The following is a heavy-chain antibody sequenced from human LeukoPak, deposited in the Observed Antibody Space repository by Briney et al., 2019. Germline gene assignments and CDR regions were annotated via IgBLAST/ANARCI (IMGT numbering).Heavy chain of an antibody. J-gene: IGHJ3*01. CDR3: ARNYYDNTGYYRDAFDV. V-gene: IGHV3-21*01. Sequence: GGSLRLSCAASGFTFSSYRMNWVRQAPGKGLEWVSFISSSGSFMYYADSLKGRFSVSRDNAKNSLFLQMNSLRAEDTAVYYCARNYYDNTGYYRDAFDVWGQGTMVAVSS. CDR2: ISSSGSFM. D-gene: IGHD3-22*01. CDR1: GFTFSSYR.